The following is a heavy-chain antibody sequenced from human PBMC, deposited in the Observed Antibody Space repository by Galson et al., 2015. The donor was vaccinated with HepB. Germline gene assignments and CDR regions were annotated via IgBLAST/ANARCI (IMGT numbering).Heavy chain of an antibody. CDR2: INPSGGST. Sequence: SVKVSCKASGSTFTSYYMHWVRQAPGQGLEWMGIINPSGGSTSYAQKFQGRVTMTRDTSTSTVYMELSSLRSEDTAVYYYARDAGGGGPGTMVRGASYYFDYWGQGTLVTVSS. CDR1: GSTFTSYY. V-gene: IGHV1-46*01. CDR3: ARDAGGGGPGTMVRGASYYFDY. D-gene: IGHD3-10*01. J-gene: IGHJ4*02.